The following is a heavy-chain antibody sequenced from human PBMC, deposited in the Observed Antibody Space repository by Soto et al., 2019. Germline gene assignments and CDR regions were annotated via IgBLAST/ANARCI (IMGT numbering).Heavy chain of an antibody. CDR3: ARSRQWLADAFDI. CDR1: GFTFSSYA. V-gene: IGHV3-23*01. D-gene: IGHD6-19*01. CDR2: ISGSGGST. Sequence: PGGSLRLSCAASGFTFSSYAMSWVRQAPGKGLEWVSAISGSGGSTYYADSVKGRFTISRDNSKNSLYLQMNSLRAEDTAVYYCARSRQWLADAFDIWGQGTMVTVSS. J-gene: IGHJ3*02.